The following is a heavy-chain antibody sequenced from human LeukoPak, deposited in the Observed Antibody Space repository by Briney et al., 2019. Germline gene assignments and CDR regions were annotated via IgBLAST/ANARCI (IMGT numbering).Heavy chain of an antibody. D-gene: IGHD2-15*01. Sequence: ASVKVSCKASGYTFTSYYMHWVRQAPGQGLEWMGIINPSGGSTSYAQKFQGRVTMTRDMSTSTVYVELSSLRSEDTAVYYCARDYGRIPTPEYYYMDVWGKGTTVIISS. CDR3: ARDYGRIPTPEYYYMDV. J-gene: IGHJ6*03. CDR2: INPSGGST. V-gene: IGHV1-46*01. CDR1: GYTFTSYY.